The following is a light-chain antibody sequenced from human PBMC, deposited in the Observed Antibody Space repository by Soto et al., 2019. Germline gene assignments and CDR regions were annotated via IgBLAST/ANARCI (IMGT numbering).Light chain of an antibody. CDR1: SSDVGGYNY. Sequence: QSALTQPPSASGSPGQSVTISCTGTSSDVGGYNYVSWYQQHPGQAPKLMIYEVSKRPSGVPDRFSGSKSGNTASLTVSGLQAEEVADYYCNSYAGSNNWVFGGGTKLTVL. V-gene: IGLV2-8*01. CDR2: EVS. J-gene: IGLJ3*02. CDR3: NSYAGSNNWV.